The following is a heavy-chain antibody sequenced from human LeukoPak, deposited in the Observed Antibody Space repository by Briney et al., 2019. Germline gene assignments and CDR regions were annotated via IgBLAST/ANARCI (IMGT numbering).Heavy chain of an antibody. CDR1: GYTFTSYY. J-gene: IGHJ6*02. V-gene: IGHV1-46*01. CDR2: INPSGGST. CDR3: ARDGITIFGVVIHGGMDV. D-gene: IGHD3-3*01. Sequence: GESLKISCKASGYTFTSYYMHWVRLAPGQGLEWMGIINPSGGSTSYAQKFQGRVTMTRDTSTSTVYMELSSLRSEDTAVYYCARDGITIFGVVIHGGMDVWGQGTTVTVSS.